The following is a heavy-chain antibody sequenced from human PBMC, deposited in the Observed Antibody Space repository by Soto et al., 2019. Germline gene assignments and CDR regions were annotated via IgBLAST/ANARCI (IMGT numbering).Heavy chain of an antibody. Sequence: GGSLRLSCAASEFTVSSNYMSWVRQAPGKGLEWVSVIYSGGSTYYADSVKGRFTISRDNSKNTVYLQMNNLSREDTAVYYCARISSASGGWLPDYWGQGTLVTVSS. D-gene: IGHD2-2*01. CDR1: EFTVSSNY. CDR2: IYSGGST. V-gene: IGHV3-53*01. J-gene: IGHJ4*02. CDR3: ARISSASGGWLPDY.